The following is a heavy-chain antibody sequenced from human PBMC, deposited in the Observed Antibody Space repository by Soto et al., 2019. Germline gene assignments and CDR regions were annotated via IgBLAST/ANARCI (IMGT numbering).Heavy chain of an antibody. D-gene: IGHD3-22*01. V-gene: IGHV1-18*01. Sequence: QVKLVQSGTEVKKPGASMKVSCKASGYTFATSGISWVRQAPGQGLEWMGWISAYNGNTNYEQKLQDKGTMTPDTSTDTAYPGVRSLRSDDTAVYYCARAGHYYDSRGYANWGQGTLVTVSS. CDR3: ARAGHYYDSRGYAN. CDR2: ISAYNGNT. J-gene: IGHJ4*02. CDR1: GYTFATSG.